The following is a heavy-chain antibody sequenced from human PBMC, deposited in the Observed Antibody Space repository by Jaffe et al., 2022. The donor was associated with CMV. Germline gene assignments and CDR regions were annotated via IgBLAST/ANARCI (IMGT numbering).Heavy chain of an antibody. CDR3: ARGPSGYCSGGSCYSVDY. Sequence: EVQLVESGGGLVQPGGSLRLSCAASGFTFSSYEMNWVRQAPGKGLEWVSYISSSGSTIYYADSVKGRFTISRDNAKNSLYLQMNSLRAEDTAVYYCARGPSGYCSGGSCYSVDYWGQGTLVTVSS. J-gene: IGHJ4*02. CDR2: ISSSGSTI. V-gene: IGHV3-48*03. D-gene: IGHD2-15*01. CDR1: GFTFSSYE.